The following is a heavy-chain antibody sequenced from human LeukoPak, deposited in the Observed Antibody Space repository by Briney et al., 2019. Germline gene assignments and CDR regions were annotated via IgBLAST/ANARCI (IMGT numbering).Heavy chain of an antibody. Sequence: GGSLRLSCAASGFTFSSYAMHWVRQAPGKGLEWVAVISYDGSNKFYADSVKGRFTISRDNAKNSLYLQMNSLRAEDTAVYYCARDLWEGFDYWGQGTLVTVSS. CDR2: ISYDGSNK. J-gene: IGHJ4*02. CDR1: GFTFSSYA. CDR3: ARDLWEGFDY. V-gene: IGHV3-30*04. D-gene: IGHD1-26*01.